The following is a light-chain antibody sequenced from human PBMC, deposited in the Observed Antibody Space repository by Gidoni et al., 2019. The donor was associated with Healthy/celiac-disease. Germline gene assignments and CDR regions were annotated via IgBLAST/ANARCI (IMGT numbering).Light chain of an antibody. CDR2: DDS. Sequence: YVLTQPLSVSVAHGQTASITCGGNNIGSKSVHCYQVKPGQAPVLVVYDDSDRPSGIPERFSGYNSGNTATLTISRVEAGDEADYYCQVWDSSSDHLVVFGGGTKLTVL. CDR3: QVWDSSSDHLVV. J-gene: IGLJ2*01. CDR1: NIGSKS. V-gene: IGLV3-21*02.